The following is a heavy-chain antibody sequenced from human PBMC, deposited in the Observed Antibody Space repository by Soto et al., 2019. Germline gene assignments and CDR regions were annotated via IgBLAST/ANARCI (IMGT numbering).Heavy chain of an antibody. D-gene: IGHD7-27*01. CDR3: ARKILGSTTRPNYWYFDL. CDR1: GFTFINYA. CDR2: LSGGGDAA. V-gene: IGHV3-23*01. J-gene: IGHJ2*01. Sequence: EVQVLESGGGLVQPGGSLRLSCAGSGFTFINYAMNWVRQAPGKGLEWVSSLSGGGDAAFFPDSVRGRFTISRDNSKNTVTLQMNRLGVDDTAVYYCARKILGSTTRPNYWYFDLWGRGTLVTVSS.